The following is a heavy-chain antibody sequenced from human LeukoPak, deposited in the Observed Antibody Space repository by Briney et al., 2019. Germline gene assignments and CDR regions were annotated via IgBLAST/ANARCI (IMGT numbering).Heavy chain of an antibody. V-gene: IGHV1-2*02. Sequence: GASVKVSSKASGYTFTGYYMHWVRQAPGQGLEWMGWINPNSGGTNYAQKFQGRVTMTRDTSISTAYMELSRLRSDDTAVYYCARTFGVALGWFDPWGQGTLVTVSS. CDR2: INPNSGGT. D-gene: IGHD3-3*01. CDR3: ARTFGVALGWFDP. CDR1: GYTFTGYY. J-gene: IGHJ5*02.